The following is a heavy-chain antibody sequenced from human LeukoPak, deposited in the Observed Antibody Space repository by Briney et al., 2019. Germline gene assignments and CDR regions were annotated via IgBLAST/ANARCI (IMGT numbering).Heavy chain of an antibody. D-gene: IGHD1-7*01. CDR3: ARDLYWNYHSLDY. CDR1: GFTFSNYG. Sequence: GGSLRLSCAASGFTFSNYGMSWVRQAPGKGLEWVSSISSSSSYIYYADSLKGRFTISRDNAKNSLYLQMNSLRADDTAIYYSARDLYWNYHSLDYWGQGTLVTVSS. CDR2: ISSSSSYI. V-gene: IGHV3-21*06. J-gene: IGHJ4*02.